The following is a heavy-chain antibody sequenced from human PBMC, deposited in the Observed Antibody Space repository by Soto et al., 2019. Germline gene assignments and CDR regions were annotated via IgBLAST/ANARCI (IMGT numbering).Heavy chain of an antibody. J-gene: IGHJ6*02. Sequence: ASVKVSCKASGYTFTGYYMHWVRQAPGQGLEWMGWINPNSGGTNYAQKFQGWVTMTRDTSISTAYMELSRLRSDDTAVYYRARDGAAADHYYYYGMDVWGQGTTVTVSS. D-gene: IGHD6-13*01. CDR2: INPNSGGT. V-gene: IGHV1-2*04. CDR1: GYTFTGYY. CDR3: ARDGAAADHYYYYGMDV.